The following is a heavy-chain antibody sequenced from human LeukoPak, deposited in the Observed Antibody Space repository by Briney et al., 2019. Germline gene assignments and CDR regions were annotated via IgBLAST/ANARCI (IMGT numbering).Heavy chain of an antibody. Sequence: GGSLRLSSTGSGFTSGDYAMTWVRQAPGKGLEWVGFIRSQIYGGTPEYAASVKGRFTISRHDSEGVAYLQMNSLKTEDTAVYYCTRDQTPYYWGQGTLVTVSS. CDR1: GFTSGDYA. V-gene: IGHV3-49*04. CDR2: IRSQIYGGTP. J-gene: IGHJ4*02. CDR3: TRDQTPYY.